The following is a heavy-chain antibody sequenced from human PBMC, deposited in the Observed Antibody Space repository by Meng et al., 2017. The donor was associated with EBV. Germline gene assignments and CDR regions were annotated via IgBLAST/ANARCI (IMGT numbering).Heavy chain of an antibody. D-gene: IGHD3-10*01. V-gene: IGHV1-69*01. CDR3: ASESGRGFTPDY. J-gene: IGHJ4*02. Sequence: QGQVVQSGAEGKMPGSSVKVSCWTSGGSFRSDAVSWVRQAPGQGLEWMGGLIPMSDAPHYAQKFQGRVTITADESTSTHYMHLSGLTSDDTAVYYCASESGRGFTPDYWGQGTLVTVSS. CDR1: GGSFRSDA. CDR2: LIPMSDAP.